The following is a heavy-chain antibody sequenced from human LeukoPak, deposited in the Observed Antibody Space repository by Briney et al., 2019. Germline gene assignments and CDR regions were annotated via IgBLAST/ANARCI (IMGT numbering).Heavy chain of an antibody. V-gene: IGHV3-48*03. Sequence: GGSLRLSCAASGFTFSSYEMNWVGQAPGKGLEWVSYISSSSAIYYADSVKGRFTISRDNAKNSLYLQMNSLRAEDTAVYYCVRFGSRWFLDYWGQGTLVTVSS. CDR3: VRFGSRWFLDY. CDR2: ISSSSAI. D-gene: IGHD6-13*01. CDR1: GFTFSSYE. J-gene: IGHJ4*02.